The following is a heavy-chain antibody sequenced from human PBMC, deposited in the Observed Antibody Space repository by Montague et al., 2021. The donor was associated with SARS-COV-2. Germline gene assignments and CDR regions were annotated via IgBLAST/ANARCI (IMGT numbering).Heavy chain of an antibody. CDR3: ARASYDSSGYYNWFDP. CDR1: GFTFSSYD. Sequence: SLRLSCAASGFTFSSYDMHWVRQATGKGLEWVSAIGTAGDTYYPGSVKGRFTISRENAKSSLYLQMNSLRAGDTAVYYCARASYDSSGYYNWFDPWGQGTLVTVSP. J-gene: IGHJ5*02. CDR2: IGTAGDT. D-gene: IGHD3-22*01. V-gene: IGHV3-13*04.